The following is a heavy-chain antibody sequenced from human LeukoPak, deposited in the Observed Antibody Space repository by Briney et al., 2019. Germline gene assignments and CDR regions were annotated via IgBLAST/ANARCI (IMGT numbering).Heavy chain of an antibody. D-gene: IGHD3-22*01. V-gene: IGHV1-18*01. Sequence: VASVKVSCKASGYTFTSYGISWVRQAPGQGLEWMGWISAYNGNTNCAQKFQGRVTMTRDTSISTAYMELSRLRSDDTAVYYCARDRVYYYDSSGFDYWGQGTLVTISS. CDR2: ISAYNGNT. CDR1: GYTFTSYG. J-gene: IGHJ4*02. CDR3: ARDRVYYYDSSGFDY.